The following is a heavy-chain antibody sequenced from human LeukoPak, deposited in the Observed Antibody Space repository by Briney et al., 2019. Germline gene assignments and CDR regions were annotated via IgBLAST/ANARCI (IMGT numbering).Heavy chain of an antibody. D-gene: IGHD2-2*01. CDR2: ISSSGSTI. J-gene: IGHJ3*02. CDR3: ARRPAANAFDI. V-gene: IGHV3-48*03. Sequence: GGSLRLSCAASGFTFSSYEMNWVRQAPGKGLEWVSYISSSGSTIYYADSVKGRFTISRDNAKNSLYLQMNSLRAEDTAVYYCARRPAANAFDIWGQGTMVTVSS. CDR1: GFTFSSYE.